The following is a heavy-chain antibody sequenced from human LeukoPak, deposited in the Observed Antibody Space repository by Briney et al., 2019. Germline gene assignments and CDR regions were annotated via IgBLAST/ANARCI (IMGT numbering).Heavy chain of an antibody. CDR3: ARRGGYYYYYYMDV. CDR1: GFTFSSYA. J-gene: IGHJ6*03. V-gene: IGHV4-30-2*01. CDR2: IYHSGST. D-gene: IGHD3-16*01. Sequence: LRLSCAASGFTFSSYAMSWVRQAPGKGLEWIGYIYHSGSTYYNPSLKSRVTISVDRSKNQFSLKLSSVTAADTAVYYCARRGGYYYYYYMDVWGKGTTVTVSS.